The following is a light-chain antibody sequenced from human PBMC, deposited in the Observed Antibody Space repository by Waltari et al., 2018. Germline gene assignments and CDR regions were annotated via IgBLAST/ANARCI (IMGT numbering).Light chain of an antibody. V-gene: IGKV1-39*01. CDR1: ENIGSY. CDR2: ATS. Sequence: DIQMTQSPSPLSASIGDRVTITCRASENIGSYLNWYQQRTGEAPKLLIYATSTLQTEVPSRFSGSGSRTDFTLTISSLQPEDFATYYCQHTFETPYSFGQGTKLESK. J-gene: IGKJ2*01. CDR3: QHTFETPYS.